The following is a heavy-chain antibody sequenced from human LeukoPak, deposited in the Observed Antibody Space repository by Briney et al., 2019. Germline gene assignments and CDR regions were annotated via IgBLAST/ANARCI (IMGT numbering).Heavy chain of an antibody. D-gene: IGHD3-10*01. CDR2: IYYSGST. V-gene: IGHV4-59*01. CDR3: ARNYCSGTYYYDYYGMDV. J-gene: IGHJ6*02. Sequence: SETLSLTCTVSGGSISSYYWSWIRQPPGKGLEWIGYIYYSGSTNYNPSLKSRVTISVDTSKNQFSLKLSSVTAADTAVYYCARNYCSGTYYYDYYGMDVWGQGTTVTVSS. CDR1: GGSISSYY.